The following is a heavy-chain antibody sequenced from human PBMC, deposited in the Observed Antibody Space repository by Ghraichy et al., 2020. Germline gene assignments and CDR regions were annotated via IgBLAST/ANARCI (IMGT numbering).Heavy chain of an antibody. V-gene: IGHV1-2*02. D-gene: IGHD2-8*01. CDR3: ARDTCINGECSYYFDY. Sequence: ASVKVSCKASGYTFTAYYMHWVRQAPGQGLEWMGWINPNSGGTNYAQKFQGRVTMTRDTSISTAYMELSRLRSDDTAVFYCARDTCINGECSYYFDYWGQGTLVTVSS. CDR1: GYTFTAYY. J-gene: IGHJ4*02. CDR2: INPNSGGT.